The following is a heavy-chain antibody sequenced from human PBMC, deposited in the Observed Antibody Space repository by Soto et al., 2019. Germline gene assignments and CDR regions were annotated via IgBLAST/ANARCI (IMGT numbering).Heavy chain of an antibody. V-gene: IGHV3-7*01. CDR1: GFTFSSYW. Sequence: EVQLVESGGGLVQPGGSLRLSCAASGFTFSSYWMSWVRQAPGKVLEWVANIKQDGSEKYYVDSVKGRFTISRDNAKNSLYLLMNSLRAEDTAVYYCATQPKDYIFTTTSYYYYYYMDVWGKGTTVTVSS. D-gene: IGHD4-4*01. CDR3: ATQPKDYIFTTTSYYYYYYMDV. J-gene: IGHJ6*03. CDR2: IKQDGSEK.